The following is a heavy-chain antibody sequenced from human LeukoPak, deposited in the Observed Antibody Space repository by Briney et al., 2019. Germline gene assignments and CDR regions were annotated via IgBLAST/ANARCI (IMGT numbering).Heavy chain of an antibody. CDR3: ARGGAAMVRGVEGDY. CDR1: GFTFSSYA. J-gene: IGHJ4*02. CDR2: ISYDGSNK. V-gene: IGHV3-30*04. D-gene: IGHD3-10*01. Sequence: GGSLRLSCAASGFTFSSYAMHWVRQAPGKGLEWVAVISYDGSNKYYADSVKGRFTISRDNSKNTLYLQMNSLRAEDTAVCYCARGGAAMVRGVEGDYWGQGTLVTVSS.